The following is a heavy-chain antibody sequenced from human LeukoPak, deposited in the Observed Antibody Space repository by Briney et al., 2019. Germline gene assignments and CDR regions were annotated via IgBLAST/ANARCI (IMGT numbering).Heavy chain of an antibody. CDR1: GGSISSSNW. J-gene: IGHJ5*02. Sequence: SETLSLTCAVSGGSISSSNWWSWVRQPPGKGLEWIGEIYHTGSTNYNPSLKSRVTISVDKSKNQFSLKLISVTAADTAVYYCAREGDTSSVGWFDPWGQRTLVTVSS. CDR2: IYHTGST. V-gene: IGHV4-4*02. CDR3: AREGDTSSVGWFDP. D-gene: IGHD6-13*01.